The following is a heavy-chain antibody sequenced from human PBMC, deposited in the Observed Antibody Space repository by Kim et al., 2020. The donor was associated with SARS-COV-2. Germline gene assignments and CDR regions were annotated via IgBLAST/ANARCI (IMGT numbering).Heavy chain of an antibody. CDR2: VTSRSNTI. CDR1: GFTFSSYS. D-gene: IGHD5-12*01. V-gene: IGHV3-48*02. Sequence: GGSLRLSCAASGFTFSSYSMNWVRQAPGEGLEWISYVTSRSNTIYYADSVKGRFAISRDNAKNSLFLQMNSLRDEDTAVYYCARDPDSGYGFDYWGQGT. CDR3: ARDPDSGYGFDY. J-gene: IGHJ4*02.